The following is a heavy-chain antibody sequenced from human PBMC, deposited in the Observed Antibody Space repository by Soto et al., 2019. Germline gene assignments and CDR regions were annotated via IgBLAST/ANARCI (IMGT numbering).Heavy chain of an antibody. CDR1: GFAFSSYA. CDR3: VNMMIARGAFDF. D-gene: IGHD2-21*01. J-gene: IGHJ4*02. CDR2: ISTQGGST. Sequence: GGSLRLSCSASGFAFSSYAMHWVRHTPGKGLEYVSAISTQGGSTYYADSVKGRFTISRDDSKNTVYLQMSSLRPDDTAVYYCVNMMIARGAFDFWGQGTLVTVSS. V-gene: IGHV3-64D*06.